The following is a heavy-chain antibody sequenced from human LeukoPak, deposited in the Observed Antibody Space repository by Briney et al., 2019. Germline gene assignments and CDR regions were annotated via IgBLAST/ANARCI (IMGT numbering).Heavy chain of an antibody. Sequence: GASVKVSCTASGGTFSSYAISWVRQAPGQGLEWMGRIIPILGIANYAQKFQGRVTITADKSTSTAYMELSSLRSEDTAVYYCARDEKTSSSWPPPSMDVWGKGTMVTVTS. D-gene: IGHD6-13*01. V-gene: IGHV1-69*04. CDR3: ARDEKTSSSWPPPSMDV. CDR2: IIPILGIA. CDR1: GGTFSSYA. J-gene: IGHJ6*04.